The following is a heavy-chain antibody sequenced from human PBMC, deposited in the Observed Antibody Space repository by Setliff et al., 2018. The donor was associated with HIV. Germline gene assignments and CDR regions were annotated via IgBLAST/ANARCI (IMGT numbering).Heavy chain of an antibody. V-gene: IGHV1-69*10. CDR1: GNTFKSLA. CDR3: ARRGGYGDYPLYFDY. Sequence: ASVKVSCKASGNTFKSLAFNWVRQAPGQGLEWVGGILPLNGITNYAQKFRGRVTITADKSTNTAYMELSSLRSEDTAVYYCARRGGYGDYPLYFDYWGQGTLVTVSS. CDR2: ILPLNGIT. D-gene: IGHD4-17*01. J-gene: IGHJ4*02.